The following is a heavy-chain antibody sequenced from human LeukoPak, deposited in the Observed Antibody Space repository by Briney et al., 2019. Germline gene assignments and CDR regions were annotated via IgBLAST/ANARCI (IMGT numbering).Heavy chain of an antibody. Sequence: ASVKVSCKASGYSFSSYDINWVRQAPGQGLEWMGWMNPDSGNTGYIEKFQGRVTMTRSTPISAAYMELSSLRAEDSAVYYCVKDYRSGSYMGHFDYWGQGTLVTVSS. D-gene: IGHD6-19*01. CDR3: VKDYRSGSYMGHFDY. J-gene: IGHJ4*02. CDR2: MNPDSGNT. V-gene: IGHV1-8*01. CDR1: GYSFSSYD.